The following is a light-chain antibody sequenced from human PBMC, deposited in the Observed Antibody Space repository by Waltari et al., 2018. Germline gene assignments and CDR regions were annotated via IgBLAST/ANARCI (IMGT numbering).Light chain of an antibody. Sequence: EIVMTQSPATLSVSPGERATLSCRASQSVSINLAWYQQKPGQAPRLLIYGASTGATGIPAKFSGSGSGTEFTLTITGLQSADVAVYYCQQYNTWPRTFGQGTKVEIK. CDR3: QQYNTWPRT. CDR1: QSVSIN. CDR2: GAS. J-gene: IGKJ1*01. V-gene: IGKV3-15*01.